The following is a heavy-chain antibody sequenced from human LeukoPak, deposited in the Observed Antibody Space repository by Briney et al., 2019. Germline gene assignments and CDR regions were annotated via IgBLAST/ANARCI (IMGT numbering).Heavy chain of an antibody. D-gene: IGHD1-26*01. J-gene: IGHJ4*02. CDR3: ASGSYDTRRYDY. CDR2: ITRSGTNK. V-gene: IGHV3-21*06. CDR1: GSIFSIYS. Sequence: GGSLSLSCTASGSIFSIYSMNWVRQASGKGLDWVSSITRSGTNKYCAGAVKGRFTISRDNAKNSLYLQMNSLRAEDTAVYYCASGSYDTRRYDYWGQGILVTV.